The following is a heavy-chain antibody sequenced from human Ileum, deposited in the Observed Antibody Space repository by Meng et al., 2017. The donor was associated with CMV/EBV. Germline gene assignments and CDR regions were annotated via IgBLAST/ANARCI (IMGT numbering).Heavy chain of an antibody. CDR2: IYTSGST. CDR1: GTSITGYY. CDR3: AREGSAVH. J-gene: IGHJ4*02. D-gene: IGHD6-13*01. Sequence: VQLQESGPGLVKPSETLSLTCTVSGTSITGYYWSWIRQSAAKGLEWIGRIYTSGSTNYNPSLHSRVSMSIDTSKNQFSLKLRSVTAADTAVYYCAREGSAVHWGQGTLVTVFS. V-gene: IGHV4-4*07.